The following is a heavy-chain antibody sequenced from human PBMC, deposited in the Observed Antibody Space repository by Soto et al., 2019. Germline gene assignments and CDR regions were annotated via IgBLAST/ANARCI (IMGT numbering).Heavy chain of an antibody. J-gene: IGHJ6*01. Sequence: QVQLVESGGGGVQPGRSLRLSCAASGFTFSSYGMHWVRQAPGKGLEWVAVISYDGSNKYYADSVKGRFTIARDNSKNTLYLQMNSLRAEDTAVYYCAKDVLRFLESLAFYGMDVW. V-gene: IGHV3-30*18. CDR2: ISYDGSNK. CDR3: AKDVLRFLESLAFYGMDV. CDR1: GFTFSSYG. D-gene: IGHD3-3*01.